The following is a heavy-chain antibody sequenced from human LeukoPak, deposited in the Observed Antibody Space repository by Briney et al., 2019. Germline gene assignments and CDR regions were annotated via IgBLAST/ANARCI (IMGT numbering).Heavy chain of an antibody. CDR1: GFSLSTSGMC. Sequence: SGPTLVNPTQTLTLTCTFSGFSLSTSGMCVSWIRQPPGKGLEWIGSIYYSGSTYYNPSLKSRVTISVDTSKNQFSLKLSSVTAADTAVYYCASQNSSIVVVPAAKGVGWFDPWGQGTLVTVSS. D-gene: IGHD2-2*01. V-gene: IGHV4-39*01. CDR3: ASQNSSIVVVPAAKGVGWFDP. CDR2: IYYSGST. J-gene: IGHJ5*02.